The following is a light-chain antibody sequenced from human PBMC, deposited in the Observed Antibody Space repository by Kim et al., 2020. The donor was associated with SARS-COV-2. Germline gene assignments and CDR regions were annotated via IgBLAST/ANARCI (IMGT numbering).Light chain of an antibody. J-gene: IGKJ4*01. CDR3: QKYSSAPLT. CDR2: AAS. V-gene: IGKV1-27*01. Sequence: DIQMTQSPSSLSASVGDRVTITCRASQGISSYLAWYQQKPGKIPKVLIYAASTLKSGVPSRFSGSGSGTEFTLTITNLQPEDVATYYCQKYSSAPLTFGGGTKV. CDR1: QGISSY.